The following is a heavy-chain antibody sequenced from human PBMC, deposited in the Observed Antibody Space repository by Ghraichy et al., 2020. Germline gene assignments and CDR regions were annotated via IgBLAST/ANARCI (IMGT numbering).Heavy chain of an antibody. J-gene: IGHJ4*02. CDR3: ARGHIVVVTAQRALEY. CDR2: ISHSGRT. Sequence: SETLSLTCAVYGESFSAYYWTWIRQSPGGGLEWIGQISHSGRTNYNPSLKSRVTMSVDTSKNQFSLKLTSITAVDTSVYYCARGHIVVVTAQRALEYWGQGTLVTVSS. D-gene: IGHD2-21*02. V-gene: IGHV4-34*01. CDR1: GESFSAYY.